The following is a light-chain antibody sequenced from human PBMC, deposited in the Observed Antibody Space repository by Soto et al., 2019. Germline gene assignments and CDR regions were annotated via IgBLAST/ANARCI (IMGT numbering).Light chain of an antibody. CDR2: RAS. Sequence: EIVMTQSPATLAVSPGDTATLSCRASQSLGDNLAWYQQKPGQAPRLLIFRASTRATGVPARFRASGSGTEFTLTISGLLSEDFAIYYCQQYGSSLFTFGPGTKVDIK. CDR3: QQYGSSLFT. V-gene: IGKV3-15*01. CDR1: QSLGDN. J-gene: IGKJ3*01.